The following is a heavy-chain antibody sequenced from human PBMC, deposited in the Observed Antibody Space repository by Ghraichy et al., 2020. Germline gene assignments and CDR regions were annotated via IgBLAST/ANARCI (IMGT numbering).Heavy chain of an antibody. V-gene: IGHV5-51*01. CDR3: ARGNSCPAQPEGFDV. CDR2: IYPGDSDT. J-gene: IGHJ3*01. D-gene: IGHD5-12*01. CDR1: GYTFNAYC. Sequence: GESLNISCRISGYTFNAYCIAWVRQMPGKGLEWVGMIYPGDSDTRYSPSLQGRISISADDSINTAHLHLSSLEASDTAMYYCARGNSCPAQPEGFDVWAQGIMVTVSP.